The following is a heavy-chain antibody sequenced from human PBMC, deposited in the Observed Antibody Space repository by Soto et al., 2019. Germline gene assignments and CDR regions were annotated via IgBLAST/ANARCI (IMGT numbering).Heavy chain of an antibody. D-gene: IGHD2-15*01. J-gene: IGHJ3*02. V-gene: IGHV4-39*01. Sequence: QLQLQESCPGLLKPSEALSLTCTFSCFYISSSSYYLGWIRQPPGKGLEWIGSIYNSGSTYYNPSIKTRVTISVDTSKNQFSLKLSSVTAADTAVYYCARYCSGGSCYPVAAFDIWGQATMVTVSS. CDR1: CFYISSSSYY. CDR3: ARYCSGGSCYPVAAFDI. CDR2: IYNSGST.